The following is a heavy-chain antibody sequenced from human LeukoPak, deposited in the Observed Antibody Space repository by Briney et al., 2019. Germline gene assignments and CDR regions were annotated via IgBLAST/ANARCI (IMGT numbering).Heavy chain of an antibody. CDR1: GGSISSSSYY. V-gene: IGHV4-39*01. D-gene: IGHD3-10*01. J-gene: IGHJ4*02. CDR2: IYYSGST. CDR3: ARRRYYGSGSQYYFDY. Sequence: PSETLSLTCTVSGGSISSSSYYWGWIRQPPGKGLEWIGSIYYSGSTYYNPSLKSRVTISVDTSKNQFSLKLSSVTAADTAVYYCARRRYYGSGSQYYFDYWGQGTLVTVSS.